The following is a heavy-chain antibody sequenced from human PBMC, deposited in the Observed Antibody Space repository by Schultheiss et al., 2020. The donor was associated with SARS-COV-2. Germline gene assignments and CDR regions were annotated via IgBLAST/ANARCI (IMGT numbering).Heavy chain of an antibody. CDR1: GGSISSYY. V-gene: IGHV4-4*07. CDR2: IYTSGST. D-gene: IGHD2-2*01. CDR3: ARDSDTSDPSSYYFDY. Sequence: SQTLSLTCTVSGGSISSYYWSWIRQPAWKGLEWIGRIYTSGSTNYNPSLKSRVTMSVDTSKNQFSLKLSSVTAADTAVYYCARDSDTSDPSSYYFDYWVQGTLVTVSS. J-gene: IGHJ4*02.